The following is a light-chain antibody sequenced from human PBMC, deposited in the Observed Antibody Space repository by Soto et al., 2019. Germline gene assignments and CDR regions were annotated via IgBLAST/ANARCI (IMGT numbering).Light chain of an antibody. Sequence: EIVMTQSPATLSVSPGERATLSCRASQSVSSNLAWYQQKPGQAPRLLIYGASTRATGISARFSGSGSGTEFTLTISSLQSGDFAVYHCQQYNKWPPTFGQGTKVDIK. V-gene: IGKV3-15*01. CDR2: GAS. CDR3: QQYNKWPPT. CDR1: QSVSSN. J-gene: IGKJ1*01.